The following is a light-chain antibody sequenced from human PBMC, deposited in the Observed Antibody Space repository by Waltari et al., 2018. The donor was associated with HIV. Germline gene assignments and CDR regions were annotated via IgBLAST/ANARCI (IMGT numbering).Light chain of an antibody. CDR2: DDS. Sequence: SYVLTQPPSVSVAPGQTARITCGGSRIGSKSVHWYQQKPGQAPVLVVQDDSDRPSRIPERFSGSNSGNTAALTISGTQAMDEADYYCQAWDSRSVVFGGGTKLTVL. CDR3: QAWDSRSVV. V-gene: IGLV3-21*02. CDR1: RIGSKS. J-gene: IGLJ2*01.